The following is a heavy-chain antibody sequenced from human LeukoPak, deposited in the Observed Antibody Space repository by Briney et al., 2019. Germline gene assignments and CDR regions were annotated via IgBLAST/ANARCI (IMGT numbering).Heavy chain of an antibody. CDR3: ARGGYYGSGSYLDAFDI. CDR1: GFTFSSYA. CDR2: ISYVGSNK. Sequence: GGSLRLSCAASGFTFSSYAMHWVRPAPGKGLGWGAVISYVGSNKYYADSVKGRFTISRDNSKNTLYLQMNSLRAEDTAVYYCARGGYYGSGSYLDAFDIWGQGTMVTVSS. D-gene: IGHD3-10*01. V-gene: IGHV3-30*04. J-gene: IGHJ3*02.